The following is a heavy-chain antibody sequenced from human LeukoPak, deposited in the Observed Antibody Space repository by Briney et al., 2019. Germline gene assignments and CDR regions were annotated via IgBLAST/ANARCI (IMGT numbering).Heavy chain of an antibody. Sequence: SETLSLTCSVSGVSMTGSSYYWAWIRQPPGKDLVWIGSVYYSGSTSYSPSLKSRVTISVDTSKNQFSLSLHSVTAADTAIYYCARNVSAGYFEFWGQGTLVTVSS. CDR3: ARNVSAGYFEF. CDR1: GVSMTGSSYY. V-gene: IGHV4-39*01. D-gene: IGHD2-8*01. J-gene: IGHJ4*02. CDR2: VYYSGST.